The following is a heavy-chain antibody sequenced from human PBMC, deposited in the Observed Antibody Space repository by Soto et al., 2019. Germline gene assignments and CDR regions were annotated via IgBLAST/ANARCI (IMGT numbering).Heavy chain of an antibody. CDR3: ARVGAYFGEFDYFDC. CDR1: GFNFNSYT. D-gene: IGHD3-10*01. J-gene: IGHJ4*02. V-gene: IGHV3-21*06. CDR2: ISRFSDRT. Sequence: GVSLRLSCSASGFNFNSYTMNWVRQAPGKGLEWVSSISRFSDRTYYADSVKGRFAIFRANAENSVYLQVNSLRAEDTDVYYCARVGAYFGEFDYFDCRGQGTPVTVSS.